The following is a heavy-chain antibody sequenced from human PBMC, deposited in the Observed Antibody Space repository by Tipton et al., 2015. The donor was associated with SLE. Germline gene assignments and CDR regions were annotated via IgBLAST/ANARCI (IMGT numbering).Heavy chain of an antibody. J-gene: IGHJ6*03. CDR3: GGGNYFDYYMDV. Sequence: TLSLTCAVYGGSFSGYYWNWIRQPPGKGLEWIGYIYSSGSTTYTPSLKSRIAISVDTSTMQFSLRLTSVTAADTAVYYCGGGNYFDYYMDVWGKGTTVTVSS. CDR1: GGSFSGYY. V-gene: IGHV4-4*08. D-gene: IGHD3-22*01. CDR2: IYSSGST.